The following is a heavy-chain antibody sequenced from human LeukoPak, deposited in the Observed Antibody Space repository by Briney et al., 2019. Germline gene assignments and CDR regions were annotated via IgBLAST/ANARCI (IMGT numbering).Heavy chain of an antibody. CDR3: ASDHCRAGRCYFDY. CDR2: IWYDNSDK. D-gene: IGHD2-15*01. CDR1: GFTFSTYA. V-gene: IGHV3-33*01. Sequence: GGSLRLSCVASGFTFSTYAMHWGRQAPGKGLEWVALIWYDNSDKYYADSVKGRFTISRDNSKNTFYLQMNSLRAEDTAVYYCASDHCRAGRCYFDYWGQGTLVTVSS. J-gene: IGHJ4*02.